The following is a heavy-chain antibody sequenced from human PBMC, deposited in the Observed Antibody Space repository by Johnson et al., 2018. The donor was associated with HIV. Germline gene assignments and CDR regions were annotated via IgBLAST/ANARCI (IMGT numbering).Heavy chain of an antibody. D-gene: IGHD3-16*01. CDR1: GFTFGSYG. Sequence: QVQLVESGGGEVQPGGSLRLSCAASGFTFGSYGMHWVRQAPGKGLEWVAVMSYDGPNKYYAVSVKGRFTISRDNFKNTLFLQMNSLRVEDKAEYYCVKDRGRPGTPAGLDIWGQGTVVTVSS. CDR3: VKDRGRPGTPAGLDI. CDR2: MSYDGPNK. J-gene: IGHJ3*02. V-gene: IGHV3-30*18.